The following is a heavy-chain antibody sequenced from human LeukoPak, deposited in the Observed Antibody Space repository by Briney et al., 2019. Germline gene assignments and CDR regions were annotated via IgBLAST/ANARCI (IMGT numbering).Heavy chain of an antibody. CDR2: IYYSGST. D-gene: IGHD7-27*01. CDR1: GGSISSSSYY. Sequence: SETLSLTCTVSGGSISSSSYYWGWIRQPPGKGLEWIGSIYYSGSTYYNPSLKSRVTISVDTSKNQFSLKLSSVTAADTAVYYCARLDWGSYYFDYWGQGTLVTVSS. V-gene: IGHV4-39*01. J-gene: IGHJ4*02. CDR3: ARLDWGSYYFDY.